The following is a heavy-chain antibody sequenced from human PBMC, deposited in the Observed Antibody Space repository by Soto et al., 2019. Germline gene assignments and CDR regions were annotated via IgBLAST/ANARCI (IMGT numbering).Heavy chain of an antibody. CDR1: GFTFSSYA. J-gene: IGHJ4*02. CDR3: AKDPSKHDFWSGYYQYYFDY. D-gene: IGHD3-3*01. CDR2: ISGSGGST. V-gene: IGHV3-23*01. Sequence: GSLRLSCAASGFTFSSYAMSWVRQAPGKGLEWVSAISGSGGSTYYADSVKGRFTISRDNSKNTLYLQMNSLRAEDTAVYYCAKDPSKHDFWSGYYQYYFDYWGQGTLVTVSS.